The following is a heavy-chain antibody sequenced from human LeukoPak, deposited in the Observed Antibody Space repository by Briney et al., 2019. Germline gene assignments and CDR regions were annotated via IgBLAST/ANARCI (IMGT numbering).Heavy chain of an antibody. CDR1: GYTFSNND. CDR3: VRGAKCSGGGCDSKEYVYYFDY. V-gene: IGHV1-8*03. Sequence: ASVKVSCKASGYTFSNNDINWVRQATGQGLEWMGWMNPISGNTGFAQKFQGRVTISRSTPISTAYMELSSLRSDDTAVYYCVRGAKCSGGGCDSKEYVYYFDYWGQGTLVTVSS. CDR2: MNPISGNT. D-gene: IGHD6-25*01. J-gene: IGHJ4*02.